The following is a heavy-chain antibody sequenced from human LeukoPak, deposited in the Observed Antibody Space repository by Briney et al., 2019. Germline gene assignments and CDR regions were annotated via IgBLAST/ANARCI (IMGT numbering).Heavy chain of an antibody. V-gene: IGHV4-59*12. CDR2: IYYSGST. D-gene: IGHD3-3*01. Sequence: PSETLSLTCTVSGGPISSYYWSWIRQPPGKGLEWIGYIYYSGSTNYNPSLKSRVTMSVDTSKNQFSLKLSSVTAADTAVYYCARESITIFGVVIIPDWYFDLWGRGTLVTVSS. CDR3: ARESITIFGVVIIPDWYFDL. J-gene: IGHJ2*01. CDR1: GGPISSYY.